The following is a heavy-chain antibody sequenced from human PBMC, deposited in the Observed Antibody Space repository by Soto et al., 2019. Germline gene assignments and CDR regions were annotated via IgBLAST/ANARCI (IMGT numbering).Heavy chain of an antibody. J-gene: IGHJ4*02. CDR3: ARSVMVILYSSGLYAYFDY. D-gene: IGHD6-19*01. Sequence: QVQLVQSGAEVKKPGSSVKVSCKASGGTFSSYAISWVRQAPGQGLEWMGGIIPIFGTANYAQKFLGRVTITADKSTSTADMELSSVRSVDTAVYYCARSVMVILYSSGLYAYFDYWGQGTLVTGSS. CDR2: IIPIFGTA. CDR1: GGTFSSYA. V-gene: IGHV1-69*06.